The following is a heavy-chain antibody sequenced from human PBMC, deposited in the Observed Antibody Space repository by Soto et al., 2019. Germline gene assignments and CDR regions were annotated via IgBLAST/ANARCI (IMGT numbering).Heavy chain of an antibody. CDR2: IIPIFGTA. Sequence: QVQLVQSGAEVKKPGSSVKVSCKASGGTFSSYAIDWVRQAPGQGLEWMGGIIPIFGTADYAQKFQGRVTXSADESTSTAYMELSSLRSEDTAVYYCARGQTGGGGGYYFDYWGQGTLVTVSS. CDR1: GGTFSSYA. V-gene: IGHV1-69*12. J-gene: IGHJ4*02. CDR3: ARGQTGGGGGYYFDY. D-gene: IGHD3-16*01.